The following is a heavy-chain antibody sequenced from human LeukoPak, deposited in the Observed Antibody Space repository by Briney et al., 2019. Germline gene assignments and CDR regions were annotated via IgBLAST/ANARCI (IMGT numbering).Heavy chain of an antibody. CDR2: IYHSGTT. V-gene: IGHV4-38-2*02. Sequence: SETLSLTCTVSGYSISSCYYWGWVRQSPGKGLEWIGTIYHSGTTYYNPSIKSRLSISMDTSKNQFSLKLTSVTAADTAVYFCVRDLVVYGNIDYWGQGTLVTVSS. CDR1: GYSISSCYY. D-gene: IGHD2-8*02. J-gene: IGHJ4*02. CDR3: VRDLVVYGNIDY.